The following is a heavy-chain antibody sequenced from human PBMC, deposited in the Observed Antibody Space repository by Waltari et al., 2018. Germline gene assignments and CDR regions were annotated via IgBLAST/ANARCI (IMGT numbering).Heavy chain of an antibody. J-gene: IGHJ6*02. Sequence: QVQLQQWGAGLLKPSETLSLTCAVYGGSFSGYYWSWIRQPPGKGLEWIGEINHSGSTNYNPSLKSRVTISVDTSKNQFSLKLSSVTAADTAVYYCARKRLYNWNYVSYYYYGMDVWGQGP. V-gene: IGHV4-34*01. CDR2: INHSGST. CDR3: ARKRLYNWNYVSYYYYGMDV. D-gene: IGHD1-7*01. CDR1: GGSFSGYY.